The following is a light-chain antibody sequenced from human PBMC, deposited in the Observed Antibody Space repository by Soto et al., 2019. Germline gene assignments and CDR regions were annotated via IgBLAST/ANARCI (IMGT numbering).Light chain of an antibody. CDR1: QSVSSTS. V-gene: IGKV3-20*01. Sequence: EIVLTQSPGTLSLSPGERATLSCKASQSVSSTSLAWYQQRPGQAPMLLIFGGSSRATAIPDRFSGSGSGTDFTLTISRLEPEDFAVYYCQQYDRSPPFTFGPGTQVDIK. J-gene: IGKJ3*01. CDR3: QQYDRSPPFT. CDR2: GGS.